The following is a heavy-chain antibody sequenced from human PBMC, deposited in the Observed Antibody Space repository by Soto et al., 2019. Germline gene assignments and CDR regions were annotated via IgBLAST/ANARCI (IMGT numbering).Heavy chain of an antibody. J-gene: IGHJ4*02. Sequence: QVPLVQSGGEVKKPGASVKVSCKASGYTFTSYGIGWVRQAPGQGLEYMGWITVSNGNPNFAQKFQDRVTLTTDTSTNTAYMELRSLRSDDTAVYYCARWLQLRPLDYWGQGTLVTVSS. CDR3: ARWLQLRPLDY. V-gene: IGHV1-18*01. D-gene: IGHD1-1*01. CDR1: GYTFTSYG. CDR2: ITVSNGNP.